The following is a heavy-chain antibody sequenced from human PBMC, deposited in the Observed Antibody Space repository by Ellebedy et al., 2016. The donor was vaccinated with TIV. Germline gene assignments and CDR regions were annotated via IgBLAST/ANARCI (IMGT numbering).Heavy chain of an antibody. J-gene: IGHJ6*02. CDR1: GFTFNSYA. Sequence: GESLKISCAASGFTFNSYAMSWVRQAPGRGLEWVSTISHTGSRTYYANSVEGRFIISRDNSKRTLYRQMNSLRAEDTAVYYCAKDSGSYQNYYYYGMDVWGQGTTVTVSS. V-gene: IGHV3-23*01. D-gene: IGHD1-26*01. CDR3: AKDSGSYQNYYYYGMDV. CDR2: ISHTGSRT.